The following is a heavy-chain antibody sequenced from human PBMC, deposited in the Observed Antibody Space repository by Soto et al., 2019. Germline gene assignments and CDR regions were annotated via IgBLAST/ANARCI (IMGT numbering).Heavy chain of an antibody. CDR3: AKDVGYSYGYYYYYYGMDV. Sequence: GGSLRLSCAASGFTFSSYGMHWVRQSPGKGLEWVAVISYDGSNKYYADSVKGRFTISRDNSKNTLYLQMNSLRAEDTAVYYCAKDVGYSYGYYYYYYGMDVWGQGTTVTVSS. CDR2: ISYDGSNK. D-gene: IGHD5-18*01. J-gene: IGHJ6*02. V-gene: IGHV3-30*18. CDR1: GFTFSSYG.